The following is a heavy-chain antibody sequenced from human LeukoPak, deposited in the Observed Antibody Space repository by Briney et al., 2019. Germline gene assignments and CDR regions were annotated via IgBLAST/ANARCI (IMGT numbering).Heavy chain of an antibody. Sequence: PGGSLRLSRAASGFTFSDYYMSWIRQAPGKGLEWVSYISSSGSTIYYADSVKGRFTISRDNAKNSLYLQMNSLGAEDTAMYYCARASNYCGGDCYSVDYWGQETLVTVSS. V-gene: IGHV3-11*01. CDR1: GFTFSDYY. CDR3: ARASNYCGGDCYSVDY. CDR2: ISSSGSTI. D-gene: IGHD2-21*02. J-gene: IGHJ4*02.